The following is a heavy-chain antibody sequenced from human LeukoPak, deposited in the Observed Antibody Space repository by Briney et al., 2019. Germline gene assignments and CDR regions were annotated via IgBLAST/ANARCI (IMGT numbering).Heavy chain of an antibody. V-gene: IGHV4-39*07. CDR1: GGSISSSSYY. Sequence: SETLSLTCTVSGGSISSSSYYWGWIRQPPGKGLEWIGSIYYSGSTYYNPSLKSRVTISVDTSKNQFSLKLSSVTAADTAVYYCARDNNSGYYVSVRGWFDPWGQGTQVTVSS. CDR3: ARDNNSGYYVSVRGWFDP. CDR2: IYYSGST. J-gene: IGHJ5*02. D-gene: IGHD3-22*01.